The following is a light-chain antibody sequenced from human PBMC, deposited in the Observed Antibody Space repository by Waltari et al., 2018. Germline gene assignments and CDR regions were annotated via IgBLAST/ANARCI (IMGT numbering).Light chain of an antibody. CDR2: GAS. J-gene: IGKJ1*01. CDR3: QHYVKLPVT. Sequence: EIVLTQSPGTLSLSPGERATLSFRASQSVSRALAWYQQKPGQAPRLLIYGASTRATGVPDRFSGSGSGTDFSLTISRLDPEDFAVYYCQHYVKLPVTYGQGTKVEI. CDR1: QSVSRA. V-gene: IGKV3-20*01.